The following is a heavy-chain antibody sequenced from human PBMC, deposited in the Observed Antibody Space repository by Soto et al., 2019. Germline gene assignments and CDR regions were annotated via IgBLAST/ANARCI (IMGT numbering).Heavy chain of an antibody. D-gene: IGHD3-22*01. CDR2: ISAYNGNT. V-gene: IGHV1-18*01. CDR3: ARLYYYDSSGYLDY. Sequence: ASVKVSCKASGYTFTSYGISWVRQAPGQGREWMGWISAYNGNTNYAQKLQGRVTMTTDTSTSTAYMELRSLRSDDTAVYYCARLYYYDSSGYLDYWGQGTLVNVSS. CDR1: GYTFTSYG. J-gene: IGHJ4*02.